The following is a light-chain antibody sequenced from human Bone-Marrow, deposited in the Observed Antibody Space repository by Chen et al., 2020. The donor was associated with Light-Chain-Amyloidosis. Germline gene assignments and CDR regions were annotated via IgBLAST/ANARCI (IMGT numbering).Light chain of an antibody. J-gene: IGLJ2*01. V-gene: IGLV3-25*03. CDR2: RDT. CDR3: QSADSSGTYEVV. CDR1: DLPTKY. Sequence: SYELTQPPSVSVSPGQTARITCSGEDLPTKYAYWYQQKPGEAPVLVIHRDTERPSGISERFSGSRSGTTATLTIRGVQAEDEADYHSQSADSSGTYEVVFGGGTKLTVL.